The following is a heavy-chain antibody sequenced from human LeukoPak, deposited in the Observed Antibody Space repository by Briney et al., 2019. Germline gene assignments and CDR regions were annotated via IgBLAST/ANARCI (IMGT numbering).Heavy chain of an antibody. CDR2: ISTSSSYV. D-gene: IGHD5-18*01. V-gene: IGHV3-21*04. J-gene: IGHJ6*02. CDR1: GFTFSSYS. Sequence: GGSLRLSCAASGFTFSSYSMNWVRQAPGKGLEWVSSISTSSSYVYYADSVKGRFTISRDNSKNTLFLQVNSLRTEDTAVYYCARVIRGYSYGWPYYYYYYGMDVWGQGTTVTVSS. CDR3: ARVIRGYSYGWPYYYYYYGMDV.